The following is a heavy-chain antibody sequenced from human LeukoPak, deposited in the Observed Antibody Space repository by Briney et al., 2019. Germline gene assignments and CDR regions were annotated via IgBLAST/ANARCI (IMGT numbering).Heavy chain of an antibody. J-gene: IGHJ4*02. D-gene: IGHD6-19*01. CDR3: AKVGFPYSSGWYGYYFDY. V-gene: IGHV3-23*01. Sequence: GGSLRLSCAASGFTFSSYAMSWVRQAPGKGLEWVSAISGSGGSTYYADSVKGRFTISRDNSKNTLYLQMNSLRAEDTAVYYCAKVGFPYSSGWYGYYFDYWGQGTLVTVSS. CDR1: GFTFSSYA. CDR2: ISGSGGST.